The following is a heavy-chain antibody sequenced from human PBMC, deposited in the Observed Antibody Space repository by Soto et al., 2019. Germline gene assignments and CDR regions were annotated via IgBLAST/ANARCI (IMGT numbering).Heavy chain of an antibody. J-gene: IGHJ6*02. D-gene: IGHD2-2*01. V-gene: IGHV3-74*01. CDR3: ATDGSYAQHV. CDR1: VFTFSNTW. CDR2: INSDGTTT. Sequence: GPLGLSCAASVFTFSNTWMHWVRQAPGKGLVWVSHINSDGTTTTYADSVKGRFTISRDNAKNTVHLPMNSLRAEDTAVYYCATDGSYAQHVWGQGTTVTVSS.